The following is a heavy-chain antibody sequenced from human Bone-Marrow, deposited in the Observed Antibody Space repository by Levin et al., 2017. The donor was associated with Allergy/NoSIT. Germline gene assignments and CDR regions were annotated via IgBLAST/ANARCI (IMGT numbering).Heavy chain of an antibody. CDR2: ISGSGNSV. D-gene: IGHD3-16*01. CDR1: GLSIQGYA. V-gene: IGHV3-23*01. J-gene: IGHJ4*02. Sequence: GGSLRLSCVVSGLSIQGYAMTWVRQAPGEGLQWVSVISGSGNSVHYTDTVKGRFTMSRDNSKNMVYLHMDSLRVEDTAVYFCARDRFQTTADKDYGAEPVEIFWGQGTLLTVSS. CDR3: ARDRFQTTADKDYGAEPVEIF.